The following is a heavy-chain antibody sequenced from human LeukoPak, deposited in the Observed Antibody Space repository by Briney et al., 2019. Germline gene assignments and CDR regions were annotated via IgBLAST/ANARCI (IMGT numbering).Heavy chain of an antibody. V-gene: IGHV3-23*01. J-gene: IGHJ3*01. CDR3: AKYQLLNNNYWRDAFDF. D-gene: IGHD1-1*01. CDR2: IGRTGDI. Sequence: GGSLRLSCVGSGFNFNDSAMTWVRQAPGKGLEWVSVIGRTGDIFYADSVKGRFTISRDNSKNTLYLQMNSLRAEDTAVYYCAKYQLLNNNYWRDAFDFWGQGTMVTVSS. CDR1: GFNFNDSA.